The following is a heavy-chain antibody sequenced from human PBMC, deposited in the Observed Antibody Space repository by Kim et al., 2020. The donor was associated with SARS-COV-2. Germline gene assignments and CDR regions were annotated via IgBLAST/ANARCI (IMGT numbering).Heavy chain of an antibody. Sequence: SYAASVRGRFTISRDNAKNTLYLKMNSLGAADTAVYYCARARIAVAGFDYWGQGTLVTVSS. V-gene: IGHV3-74*01. D-gene: IGHD6-19*01. CDR3: ARARIAVAGFDY. J-gene: IGHJ4*02.